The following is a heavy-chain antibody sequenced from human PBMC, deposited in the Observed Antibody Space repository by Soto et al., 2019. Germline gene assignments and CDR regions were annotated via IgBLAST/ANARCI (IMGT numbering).Heavy chain of an antibody. V-gene: IGHV3-7*01. CDR1: GFTFSSYW. Sequence: EVQLVESGGGLVQPGGSLRLSCGASGFTFSSYWMSWVRQAPGKGLEWVANIKQDGSKKYYVDSVKGRFTISRDNAKNSLYLQMNSLRAEDTALYYCARGTCSGTTCYAIYFDSWGQGTLVTVSS. CDR3: ARGTCSGTTCYAIYFDS. D-gene: IGHD2-2*01. CDR2: IKQDGSKK. J-gene: IGHJ4*02.